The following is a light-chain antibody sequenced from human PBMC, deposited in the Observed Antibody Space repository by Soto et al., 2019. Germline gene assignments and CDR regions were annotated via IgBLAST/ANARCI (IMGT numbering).Light chain of an antibody. V-gene: IGLV1-47*01. J-gene: IGLJ3*02. CDR2: KNN. CDR1: SYNVGKNL. CDR3: AAWDDSLSAWV. Sequence: QSVLTQPPSASGTPGQRVTISCSGGSYNVGKNLVYWYQQRPGTAPKLIIFKNNQRPSGVPDRFSGSNSGSSASLAISGLRSEDEADYFCAAWDDSLSAWVFGGGTKLPVL.